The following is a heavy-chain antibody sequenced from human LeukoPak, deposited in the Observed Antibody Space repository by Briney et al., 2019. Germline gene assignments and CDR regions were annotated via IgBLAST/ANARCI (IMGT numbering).Heavy chain of an antibody. J-gene: IGHJ4*02. Sequence: GGSLRLSCAASGFSFSSYEMSWVRQAPGKGLEWVSYTGSSGSTIYYADSVKGRFTISRDNAKNSLYLQMNSLRAEDTAVYYCARDWGSSSFFDYWGQGTLVTVSS. CDR1: GFSFSSYE. D-gene: IGHD6-6*01. CDR2: TGSSGSTI. CDR3: ARDWGSSSFFDY. V-gene: IGHV3-48*03.